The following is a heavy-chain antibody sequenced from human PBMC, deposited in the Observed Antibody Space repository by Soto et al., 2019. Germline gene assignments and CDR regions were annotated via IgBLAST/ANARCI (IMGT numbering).Heavy chain of an antibody. Sequence: QVQLVQAGAEVKKPGSSVKVSCKASAGTFSSYAISWLRQAPGQGLAWMGGIIPIFVTANYAQKFQGRVTIAADESRSPDYMELSSLRSEDTAVYYCARDFDDYGDKGCYWGQGTLVPVSS. V-gene: IGHV1-69*01. CDR3: ARDFDDYGDKGCY. D-gene: IGHD4-17*01. CDR2: IIPIFVTA. J-gene: IGHJ4*02. CDR1: AGTFSSYA.